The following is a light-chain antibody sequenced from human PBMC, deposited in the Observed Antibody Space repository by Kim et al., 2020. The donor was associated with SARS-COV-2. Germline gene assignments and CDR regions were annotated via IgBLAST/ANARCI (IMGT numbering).Light chain of an antibody. CDR1: QGIGTY. V-gene: IGKV1-27*01. Sequence: AYVGDRVTISCRASQGIGTYLAWYQQKPGKVPRLLNYAASSLQSGVPARFSGSGSGTDLTLTITSLQPEDLATYYCQKYNTAPLTFGQGTRLEIK. CDR3: QKYNTAPLT. CDR2: AAS. J-gene: IGKJ5*01.